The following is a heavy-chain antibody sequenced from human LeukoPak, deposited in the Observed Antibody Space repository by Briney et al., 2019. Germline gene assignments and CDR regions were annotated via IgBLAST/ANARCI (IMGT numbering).Heavy chain of an antibody. CDR1: GGTFSSYA. J-gene: IGHJ4*02. CDR3: ARSNPAVYYFDY. CDR2: IIPIFGTA. V-gene: IGHV1-69*05. Sequence: GASVKVSCKASGGTFSSYAISWVRQAPGQGLEWTGGIIPIFGTADYAQKFQGRVTITTDESTSTAYMELSSLRSEDTAVYYCARSNPAVYYFDYWGQGTLVTVSS.